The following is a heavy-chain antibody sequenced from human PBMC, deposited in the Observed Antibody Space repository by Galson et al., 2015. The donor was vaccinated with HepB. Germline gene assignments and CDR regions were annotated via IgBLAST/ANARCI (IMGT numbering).Heavy chain of an antibody. CDR2: INPNTGAT. CDR1: GYTLTGNY. J-gene: IGHJ3*01. Sequence: SVKVSCKASGYTLTGNYLHWVRQAPGQGLEWMGRINPNTGATMFAQKFQDRLTLTRDATVNTAYMELSSLSSDDTAVYFCARGSLIRRWNDALDVWGQGTLITVSS. V-gene: IGHV1-2*02. CDR3: ARGSLIRRWNDALDV. D-gene: IGHD1-1*01.